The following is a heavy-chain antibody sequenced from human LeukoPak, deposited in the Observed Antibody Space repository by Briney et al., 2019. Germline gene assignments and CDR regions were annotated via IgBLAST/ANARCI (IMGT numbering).Heavy chain of an antibody. D-gene: IGHD2-15*01. CDR1: GGSISSYY. V-gene: IGHV4-59*01. CDR2: IYYSGST. Sequence: PSETLSLTCAVSGGSISSYYWSWIRQPPGKGLEWIGYIYYSGSTNYNPSLKSRVTISVDTSKNQFSLKLSSVTAADTAVYYCASYCSGGSCAHDYWGQGTLVTVSS. CDR3: ASYCSGGSCAHDY. J-gene: IGHJ4*02.